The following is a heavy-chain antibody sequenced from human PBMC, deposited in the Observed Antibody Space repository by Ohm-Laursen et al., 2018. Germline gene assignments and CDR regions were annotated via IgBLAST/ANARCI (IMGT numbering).Heavy chain of an antibody. CDR3: ARRGDTGAFDI. D-gene: IGHD1-26*01. J-gene: IGHJ3*02. CDR2: ISSSSGSSI. V-gene: IGHV3-48*03. Sequence: SLRLSCTASGFSFSSYEMNWVRQAPGKGLEWVSYISSSSGSSIYYADSVKGRFTISRDNAKNSLYLQMNSLRAEDTAVYYRARRGDTGAFDIWGQGTMVTVSS. CDR1: GFSFSSYE.